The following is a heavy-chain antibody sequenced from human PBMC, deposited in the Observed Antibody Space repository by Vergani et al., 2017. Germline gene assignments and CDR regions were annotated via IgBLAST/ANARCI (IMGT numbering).Heavy chain of an antibody. J-gene: IGHJ6*03. CDR2: INHSGST. CDR1: GGSFSGYY. V-gene: IGHV4-34*01. Sequence: QVQLQQWGAGLLKPSETLSLTCAVYGGSFSGYYWSWIRQPPGKGLEWIGEINHSGSTNYNPSLKSRVTISVDTSKNQFSLKLSSVTAADTAVYYCARVRPTYYYDSSGYSYYYYMDVWGKGP. CDR3: ARVRPTYYYDSSGYSYYYYMDV. D-gene: IGHD3-22*01.